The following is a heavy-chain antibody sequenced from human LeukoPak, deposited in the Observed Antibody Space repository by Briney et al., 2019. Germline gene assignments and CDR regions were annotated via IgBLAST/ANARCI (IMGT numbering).Heavy chain of an antibody. Sequence: ASVKVSCKASGYTFTGHYMHWVRQAPGQGLEWMGWINPNSGGTNYAQKFQGRVTMTRDTSISTAYMELTRLTSDDTAVYYCAREGQWLVHNWFDPWGQGTLVTVSS. CDR2: INPNSGGT. V-gene: IGHV1-2*02. D-gene: IGHD6-19*01. CDR3: AREGQWLVHNWFDP. CDR1: GYTFTGHY. J-gene: IGHJ5*02.